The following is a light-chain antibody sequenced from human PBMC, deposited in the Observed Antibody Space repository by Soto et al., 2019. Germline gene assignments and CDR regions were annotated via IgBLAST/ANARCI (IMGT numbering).Light chain of an antibody. CDR3: GTWDNSLNGGV. V-gene: IGLV1-51*02. CDR1: SSNIGAHY. Sequence: QSVLTQPPSVSAAPGHQVTLFCSGSSSNIGAHYVSWYQQLPGTAPKLLIYENNKRPSGIPDRFSGSKSGTSATLGITGLQTGDEADYYCGTWDNSLNGGVFGGGTKLTVL. CDR2: ENN. J-gene: IGLJ3*02.